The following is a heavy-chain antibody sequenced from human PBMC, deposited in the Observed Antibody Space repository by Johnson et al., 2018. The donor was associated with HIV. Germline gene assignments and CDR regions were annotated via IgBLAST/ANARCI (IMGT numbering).Heavy chain of an antibody. Sequence: VQLVESGGGLVQPGGSLRLSCVVSGFTFSDYYMDWVRQPPGKGLEWVGRTTDKLNSYTTKYAASVKGRFTISRDDSKKSLYLQINSLRTEDTAVYYCARENYRRRDAFDVWGQGTVVIVSS. CDR2: TTDKLNSYTT. CDR3: ARENYRRRDAFDV. D-gene: IGHD1-7*01. V-gene: IGHV3-72*01. CDR1: GFTFSDYY. J-gene: IGHJ3*01.